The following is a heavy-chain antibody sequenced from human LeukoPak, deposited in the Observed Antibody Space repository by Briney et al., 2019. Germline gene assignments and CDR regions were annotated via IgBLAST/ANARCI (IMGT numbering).Heavy chain of an antibody. CDR3: ARANVYSGYDYGFDY. CDR1: GYSFTSYW. CDR2: IYPGDSDT. J-gene: IGHJ4*02. D-gene: IGHD5-12*01. V-gene: IGHV5-51*01. Sequence: GESLKISCKGSGYSFTSYWISWVRQMPGKGLEWMGIIYPGDSDTRYSPSFQGQVTISADKSISTAYLQWSSLKASDTAMYYCARANVYSGYDYGFDYWGQGTLVTVSS.